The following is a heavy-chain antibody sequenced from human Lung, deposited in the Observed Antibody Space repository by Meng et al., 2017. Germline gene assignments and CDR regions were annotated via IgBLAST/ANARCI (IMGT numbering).Heavy chain of an antibody. CDR1: GGSCIVCY. CDR3: ARGPTTMAHYFDY. J-gene: IGHJ4*02. D-gene: IGHD4-11*01. CDR2: INHSGST. Sequence: GEQQQWGAVLLKPSESRALTCVFAGGSCIVCYWSWIRQPPGKGLEWIGEINHSGSTNYNPSLESRATISVDTSQNNLSLKLSSVTAADSAVYYCARGPTTMAHYFDYWGQGTLVTVSS. V-gene: IGHV4-34*01.